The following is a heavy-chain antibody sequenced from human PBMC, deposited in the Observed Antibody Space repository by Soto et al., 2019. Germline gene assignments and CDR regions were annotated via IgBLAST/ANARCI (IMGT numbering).Heavy chain of an antibody. J-gene: IGHJ6*02. D-gene: IGHD3-16*01. Sequence: GESLRLSCAASGFTFSSYAMSWVRQAPGKGLEWVSAISGSGGSTYYADSVKGRFTISRDNSKNTLYLQMNSLRAEDTAVYYCAKFGAGQRYYYYYGMDVWGQGTTVTVSS. V-gene: IGHV3-23*01. CDR3: AKFGAGQRYYYYYGMDV. CDR1: GFTFSSYA. CDR2: ISGSGGST.